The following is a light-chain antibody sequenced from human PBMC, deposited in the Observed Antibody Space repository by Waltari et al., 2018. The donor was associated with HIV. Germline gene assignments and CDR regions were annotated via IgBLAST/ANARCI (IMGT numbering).Light chain of an antibody. Sequence: DIQMTQSPTSLSAYVGETVIISCRASQSISTYLNWYQKKGDKAPKLLIFSSSNLQSGVPSRFSGSGSGTEFTLIIRSLQPEDFASYFCQQGYSVPWTFGQGTKIEV. J-gene: IGKJ1*01. CDR2: SSS. CDR1: QSISTY. CDR3: QQGYSVPWT. V-gene: IGKV1-39*01.